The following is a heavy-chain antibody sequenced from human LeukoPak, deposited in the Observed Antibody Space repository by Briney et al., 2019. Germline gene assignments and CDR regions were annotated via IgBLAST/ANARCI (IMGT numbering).Heavy chain of an antibody. J-gene: IGHJ4*02. CDR1: GFTFSSYW. D-gene: IGHD3-9*01. CDR2: IKQDGSEK. V-gene: IGHV3-7*01. CDR3: VRVFPNILPGLDFDY. Sequence: PGGSLRLPCAASGFTFSSYWMSWVRQAPGKGLEWVANIKQDGSEKYYVDSVKGRCTISRDNAKNSLYLQMNSMRAEDTAVYYCVRVFPNILPGLDFDYWGQGTLVTVSS.